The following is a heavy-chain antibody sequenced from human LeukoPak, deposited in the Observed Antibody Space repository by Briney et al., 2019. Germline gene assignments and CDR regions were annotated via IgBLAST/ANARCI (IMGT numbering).Heavy chain of an antibody. Sequence: GGSLRLSCAASGFTFSDYYMSWIRQAPGKGLEWVSYVSRSGSTIYYADSVKGRFTISRDNAKDSLYLQMNSLRAEDTAVYYCARVGRGYYDSSGYYPLEYYFDYWGQGTLVTVSS. J-gene: IGHJ4*02. CDR3: ARVGRGYYDSSGYYPLEYYFDY. CDR2: VSRSGSTI. D-gene: IGHD3-22*01. V-gene: IGHV3-11*01. CDR1: GFTFSDYY.